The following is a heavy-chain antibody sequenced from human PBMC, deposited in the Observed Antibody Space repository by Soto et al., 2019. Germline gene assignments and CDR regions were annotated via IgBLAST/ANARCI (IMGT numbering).Heavy chain of an antibody. D-gene: IGHD4-17*01. CDR3: ARDHGRYGDYSALLDV. CDR1: GFTVSSYA. CDR2: ISYDGSNK. Sequence: GGSLRLSCAASGFTVSSYAMHWVRQAPGKGLEWVAVISYDGSNKYYADSVKGRFTISRDNSKNTLYLQMNSLRAEDTAVYYCARDHGRYGDYSALLDVWGQGTTVTVSS. J-gene: IGHJ6*02. V-gene: IGHV3-30-3*01.